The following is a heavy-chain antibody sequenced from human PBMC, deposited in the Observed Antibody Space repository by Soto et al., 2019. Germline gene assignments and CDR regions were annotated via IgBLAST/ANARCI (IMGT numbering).Heavy chain of an antibody. CDR3: TTAWYVTFSSSWYNYYYYGMDV. Sequence: GGSLRLSCAAPGFTFCSYSMSWGRQAPGKGGGGVGRIKSKTDGGKTDYAAPVKGRFTISRDDSKNTLYLQMNSLKTEDTAVYYCTTAWYVTFSSSWYNYYYYGMDVWGQGTTVTVSS. V-gene: IGHV3-15*01. CDR1: GFTFCSYS. J-gene: IGHJ6*02. CDR2: IKSKTDGGKT. D-gene: IGHD6-13*01.